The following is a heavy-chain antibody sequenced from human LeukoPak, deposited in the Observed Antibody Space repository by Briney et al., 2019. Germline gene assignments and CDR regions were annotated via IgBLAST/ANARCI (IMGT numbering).Heavy chain of an antibody. CDR2: IYYSGST. CDR3: AREAGGIAVAGASLIDP. V-gene: IGHV4-39*07. Sequence: SETLSLTCTVSGGSISSSSHYWGWIRQPPGKGLEWIGSIYYSGSTYYNPSLKSRVTISVDTSKNQFSLKLSSVTAADTAVYYCAREAGGIAVAGASLIDPWGQGTLVTVSS. CDR1: GGSISSSSHY. D-gene: IGHD6-19*01. J-gene: IGHJ5*02.